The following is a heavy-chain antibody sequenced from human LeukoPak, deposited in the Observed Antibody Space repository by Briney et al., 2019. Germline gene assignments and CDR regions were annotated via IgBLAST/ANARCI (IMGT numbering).Heavy chain of an antibody. CDR1: GYTFTGYY. CDR2: INPNSGGT. D-gene: IGHD2-15*01. J-gene: IGHJ4*02. CDR3: ARDRCSGGSCYAYYFDY. V-gene: IGHV1-2*02. Sequence: ASVKVSCKASGYTFTGYYMHWVRQAPGQGLAWMGWINPNSGGTNYAQKFQGRVTMTRDTSISTAYMELSRLRSDDTAVYYCARDRCSGGSCYAYYFDYWGQGTLVTVSS.